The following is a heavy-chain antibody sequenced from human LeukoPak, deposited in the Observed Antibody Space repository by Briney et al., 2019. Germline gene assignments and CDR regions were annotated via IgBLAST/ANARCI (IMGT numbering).Heavy chain of an antibody. J-gene: IGHJ4*02. CDR2: IKQDGSEK. Sequence: GGSLRLSCAVSGFTFSSYWMSWVRQAPGKGLEWVANIKQDGSEKYYVDSVKGRFTISRENSKNTAYLQMNSLRAEDTAVYYCARFYGDDSPGYFDYWGQGTLVSVSS. V-gene: IGHV3-7*01. D-gene: IGHD4-23*01. CDR1: GFTFSSYW. CDR3: ARFYGDDSPGYFDY.